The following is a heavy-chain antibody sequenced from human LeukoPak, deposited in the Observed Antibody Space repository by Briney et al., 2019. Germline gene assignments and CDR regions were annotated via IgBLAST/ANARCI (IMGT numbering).Heavy chain of an antibody. CDR1: GFTGSGNY. V-gene: IGHV3-53*01. Sequence: GGSLRLSCAASGFTGSGNYMSWVRQAPGKGLEGGSVIYSGGSTYYADSVKGRFTISRDNSKTTLYLQMNSLRAEDTAVYYCARAKMVRGASDYWGQGTLVTVSS. J-gene: IGHJ4*02. CDR3: ARAKMVRGASDY. CDR2: IYSGGST. D-gene: IGHD3-10*01.